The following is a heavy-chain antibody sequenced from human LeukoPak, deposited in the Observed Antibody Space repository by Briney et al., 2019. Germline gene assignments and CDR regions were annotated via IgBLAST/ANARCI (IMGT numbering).Heavy chain of an antibody. V-gene: IGHV3-33*01. CDR1: GFTFSSYG. CDR2: IWYDGSNK. CDR3: ARDGRYCSGGSCYISGPSIDY. D-gene: IGHD2-15*01. Sequence: GGSLRLSCAASGFTFSSYGMHWVRQAPGKGLEWVAVIWYDGSNKYYADSVKGRFTISRDNYKNTLYLQMNSLRAEDTAVYYCARDGRYCSGGSCYISGPSIDYWGQGTLVTVSS. J-gene: IGHJ4*02.